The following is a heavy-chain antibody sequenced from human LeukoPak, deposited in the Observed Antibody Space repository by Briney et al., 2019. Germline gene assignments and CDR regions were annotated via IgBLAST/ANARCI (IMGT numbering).Heavy chain of an antibody. J-gene: IGHJ4*02. D-gene: IGHD6-13*01. CDR3: TRDLPYSRSWESLDY. CDR2: ISAYNGNT. CDR1: GYSFTSYG. Sequence: GASVKVSCKASGYSFTSYGIIWVRQAPGQGLEWMGWISAYNGNTNYAQKFQGRVTMTTDTSTSTAYMELRSVRSDETAVYYCTRDLPYSRSWESLDYWGQGTLVTVSS. V-gene: IGHV1-18*01.